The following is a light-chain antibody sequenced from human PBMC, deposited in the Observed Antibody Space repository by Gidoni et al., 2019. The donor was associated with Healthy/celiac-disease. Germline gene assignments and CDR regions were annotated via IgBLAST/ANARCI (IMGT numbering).Light chain of an antibody. J-gene: IGKJ5*01. CDR1: QSISSY. Sequence: DIQMTQSPSSLSASVGDRVTITCRASQSISSYLNWYQQKPGKAPKLLIYAASSLQSGVPSRFSSSGSGTDFTLTISSLQPEDFATYYCHQSYSTPPITFGQGTRLEIK. V-gene: IGKV1-39*01. CDR2: AAS. CDR3: HQSYSTPPIT.